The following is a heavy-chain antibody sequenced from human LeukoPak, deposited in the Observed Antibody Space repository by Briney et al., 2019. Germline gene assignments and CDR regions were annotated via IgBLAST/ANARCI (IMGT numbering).Heavy chain of an antibody. D-gene: IGHD1-26*01. CDR1: GGSINSYY. CDR3: ARIYSGSYQWDYYYYYMDV. Sequence: SGTLSLTCTVSGGSINSYYWSWIRQPAGKGLEWIGRIYTSGSTNYNSSLKSRVTMSVDTSKNQFSLKLSSVTAADTAVYYCARIYSGSYQWDYYYYYMDVWGKGTTVTVSS. J-gene: IGHJ6*03. V-gene: IGHV4-4*07. CDR2: IYTSGST.